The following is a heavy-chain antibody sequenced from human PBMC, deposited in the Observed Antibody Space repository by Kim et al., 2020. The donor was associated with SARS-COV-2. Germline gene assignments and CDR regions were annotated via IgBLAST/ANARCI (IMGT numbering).Heavy chain of an antibody. D-gene: IGHD1-26*01. Sequence: GGSLRLSCVASGFTFSTSPMGWVRQAPGEGLEWVSRISWDGTRTYYADPVKGRVTMSSDKSKNTVYLHMNSLRVEDTAVYYCAKGVANSGFDYWGQGAQVTVSS. CDR1: GFTFSTSP. CDR3: AKGVANSGFDY. CDR2: ISWDGTRT. J-gene: IGHJ4*02. V-gene: IGHV3-23*01.